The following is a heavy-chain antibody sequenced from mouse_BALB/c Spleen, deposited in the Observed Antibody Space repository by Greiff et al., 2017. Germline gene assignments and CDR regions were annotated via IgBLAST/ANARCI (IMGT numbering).Heavy chain of an antibody. V-gene: IGHV3-6*02. J-gene: IGHJ2*01. CDR1: GYSITSGYY. Sequence: EVQLQESGPGLVKPSQSLSLTCSVTGYSITSGYYWNWIRQFPGNKLEWMGYISYDGSNNYNPSLKNRISITRDTSKNQFFLKLNSVTTEDTATYYCARVGELYYFDYWGQGTTLTVSS. CDR3: ARVGELYYFDY. CDR2: ISYDGSN. D-gene: IGHD3-3*01.